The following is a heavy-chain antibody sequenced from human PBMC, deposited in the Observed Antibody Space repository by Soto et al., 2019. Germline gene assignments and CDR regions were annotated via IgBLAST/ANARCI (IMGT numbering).Heavy chain of an antibody. CDR3: AGLPRAAGYLDF. V-gene: IGHV1-69*04. J-gene: IGHJ4*02. CDR2: IIPIIGIA. Sequence: ASVKVSCKASGGTLSGYAFSWVRQAPGQGLEWMGRIIPIIGIANYAQKLQGRVTITADKSTSTAYMELSSLRSEDTAVYFCAGLPRAAGYLDFWGQGTLVTVSS. CDR1: GGTLSGYA. D-gene: IGHD6-13*01.